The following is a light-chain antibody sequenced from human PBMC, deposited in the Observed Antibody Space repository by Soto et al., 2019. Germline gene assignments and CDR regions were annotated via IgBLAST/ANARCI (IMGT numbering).Light chain of an antibody. CDR2: EVS. CDR3: TSYTSSSTLDV. CDR1: SSDVGGYNY. V-gene: IGLV2-14*01. Sequence: SVLTQPASVSGSPGQSITISCTGTSSDVGGYNYVSWYQQHPGKAPKLMIYEVSNRPLGVSNRFSGSKSGNTASLTISGLQAEDEADYYCTSYTSSSTLDVFGTGTNVTVL. J-gene: IGLJ1*01.